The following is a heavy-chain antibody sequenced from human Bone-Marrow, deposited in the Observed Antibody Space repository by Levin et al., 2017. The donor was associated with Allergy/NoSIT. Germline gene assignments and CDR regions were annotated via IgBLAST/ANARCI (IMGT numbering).Heavy chain of an antibody. J-gene: IGHJ6*03. V-gene: IGHV3-30*18. CDR1: RFSFNIYG. D-gene: IGHD5-12*01. Sequence: LSLTCAASRFSFNIYGMHWVRQAPGKGLEWVSFISYDGSQKYYADSVKGRFTISRDNSQTTLYLQMDSLRTDDTAVYYCAKSGFHSYFYMDVWGKGTAVTVSS. CDR2: ISYDGSQK. CDR3: AKSGFHSYFYMDV.